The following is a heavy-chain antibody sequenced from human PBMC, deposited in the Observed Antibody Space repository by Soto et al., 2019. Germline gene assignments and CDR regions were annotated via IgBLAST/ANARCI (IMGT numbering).Heavy chain of an antibody. CDR1: GFTFSRYW. D-gene: IGHD1-7*01. Sequence: EVQLVESGGGLVQPGGSLRLSCKASGFTFSRYWMHWVRQAPGKGLVWVSHINSDGSTTNYADSVKGRFTISRDNAENTLILQMNSLRADDTAVYFCARAAGTTTAYHWYLDLWGRGTLVTVSS. J-gene: IGHJ2*01. V-gene: IGHV3-74*01. CDR3: ARAAGTTTAYHWYLDL. CDR2: INSDGSTT.